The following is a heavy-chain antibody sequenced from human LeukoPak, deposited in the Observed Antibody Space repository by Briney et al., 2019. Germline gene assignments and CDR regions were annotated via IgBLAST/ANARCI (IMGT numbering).Heavy chain of an antibody. CDR2: ISGSAGST. CDR1: GFTFSNYA. V-gene: IGHV3-23*01. Sequence: GGSLRLSCAASGFTFSNYAMSWVRQAPGRGLEWVSAISGSAGSTYYADSVKGRFTISRDNSKNTLYLQMDSLRAEDTAVYYCAKGKTTGGGPGYYFDYWGQGTLVTASS. CDR3: AKGKTTGGGPGYYFDY. D-gene: IGHD3-10*01. J-gene: IGHJ4*02.